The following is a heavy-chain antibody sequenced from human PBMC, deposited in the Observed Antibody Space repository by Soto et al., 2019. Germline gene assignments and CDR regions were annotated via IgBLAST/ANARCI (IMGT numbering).Heavy chain of an antibody. CDR2: ISSKSAYI. J-gene: IGHJ4*02. CDR1: RFNFDTYT. Sequence: EVQLVESGGGLVKPGESLRLSCVASRFNFDTYTMSWVRQAPGKGLEWVSSISSKSAYIYYADSVEGRFTVSRDNAKTSLYLQMTALRADDTAVYYCARVGRYYSESTESDCGQGTLVTVSS. V-gene: IGHV3-21*01. CDR3: ARVGRYYSESTESD. D-gene: IGHD3-22*01.